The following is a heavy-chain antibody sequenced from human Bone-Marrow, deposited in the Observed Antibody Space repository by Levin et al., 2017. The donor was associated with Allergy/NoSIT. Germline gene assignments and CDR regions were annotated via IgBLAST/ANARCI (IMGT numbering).Heavy chain of an antibody. J-gene: IGHJ4*02. V-gene: IGHV1-2*06. D-gene: IGHD5-12*01. CDR2: INPNSGGT. Sequence: AASVKVSCKASGYTFTGYYMHWVRQAPGQGLEWMGRINPNSGGTNYAQKFQGRVTMTRDTSISTAYMELSRLRSDDTAVYYCARLLLSGYDFQFDYWGQGTLVTVSS. CDR1: GYTFTGYY. CDR3: ARLLLSGYDFQFDY.